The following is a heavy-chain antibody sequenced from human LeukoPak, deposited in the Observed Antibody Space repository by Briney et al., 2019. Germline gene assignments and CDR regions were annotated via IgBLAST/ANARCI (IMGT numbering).Heavy chain of an antibody. Sequence: GGSLRLSCAASGFTFDDCTMHWVRQAPGKGLEWVPSISWNSGSIAYADSVKGRFTISRDNAKNSLFLQMNSLRAEDTALYYCAKGLVGTTTFMDYWGQGTLVTVSS. CDR1: GFTFDDCT. CDR2: ISWNSGSI. D-gene: IGHD1-26*01. CDR3: AKGLVGTTTFMDY. J-gene: IGHJ4*02. V-gene: IGHV3-9*01.